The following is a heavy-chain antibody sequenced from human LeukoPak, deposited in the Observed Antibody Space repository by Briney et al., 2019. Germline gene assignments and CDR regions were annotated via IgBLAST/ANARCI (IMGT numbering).Heavy chain of an antibody. V-gene: IGHV3-9*01. CDR1: GFTFDDYA. CDR2: ISWNSGGI. J-gene: IGHJ4*02. CDR3: AKVFYDSSGYYLDY. Sequence: GGSLRLSCAASGFTFDDYAMHWVRQAPGKGLEWVSGISWNSGGIGYADSVKGRFTISRDNAKNSLYLQMNSLRAEDTALYYCAKVFYDSSGYYLDYWGQGTLVTVSS. D-gene: IGHD3-22*01.